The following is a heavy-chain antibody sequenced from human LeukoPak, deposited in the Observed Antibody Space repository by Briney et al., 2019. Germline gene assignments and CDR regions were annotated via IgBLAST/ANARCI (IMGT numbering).Heavy chain of an antibody. CDR2: ISSSGAGT. J-gene: IGHJ3*02. CDR1: GFTLSNYA. V-gene: IGHV3-23*01. CDR3: ARTSYYGSSRAFDI. D-gene: IGHD3-22*01. Sequence: PGGSLRLSCAASGFTLSNYAMSWVRQAPGKGLEWVSGISSSGAGTYYGDSVKGRFTISRDSSKNTLCLQMNSLRVEDTAIYYCARTSYYGSSRAFDIGGQGTMVTVSS.